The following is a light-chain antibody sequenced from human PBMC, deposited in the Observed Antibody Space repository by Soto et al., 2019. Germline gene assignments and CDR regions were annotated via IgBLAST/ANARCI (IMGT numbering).Light chain of an antibody. V-gene: IGLV2-23*02. Sequence: QSALTQPASVSGFPGQSIAISCTGTSSDIGNYNLVSWYQQHPGKAPKVMIYDVSERPSGVSDRFSGSKSGNTASLTISGLQAEDEADYYCSSYAGSSTPVVFGGGTKLTVL. CDR3: SSYAGSSTPVV. J-gene: IGLJ2*01. CDR1: SSDIGNYNL. CDR2: DVS.